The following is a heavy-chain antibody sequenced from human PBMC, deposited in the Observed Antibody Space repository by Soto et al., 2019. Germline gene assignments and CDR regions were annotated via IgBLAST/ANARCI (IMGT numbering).Heavy chain of an antibody. CDR2: ISYDGSNK. J-gene: IGHJ4*02. Sequence: GGSLRISCAASGFTFSSYGMHWVRQAPGKGLEWVAVISYDGSNKYYADSVKGRFTISRDNSKNTLYLQMNSLRAEDTAVYYCAKGYCDFWSGFDDWGQGTLVTVSS. D-gene: IGHD3-3*01. V-gene: IGHV3-30*18. CDR3: AKGYCDFWSGFDD. CDR1: GFTFSSYG.